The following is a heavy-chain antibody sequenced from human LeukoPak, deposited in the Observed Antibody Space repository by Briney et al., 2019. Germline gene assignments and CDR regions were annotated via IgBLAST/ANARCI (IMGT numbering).Heavy chain of an antibody. CDR3: ARVKVLLWFGELFDDAFDI. Sequence: ASVKVSCKASGYTFTSYAMHWVRQVLGHRLECMGWINAGNGNTKYSQKFQGRVTITRDTSASTAYMELSSLRSEDTAVYYCARVKVLLWFGELFDDAFDIWGQGTMVTVSS. V-gene: IGHV1-3*01. CDR2: INAGNGNT. CDR1: GYTFTSYA. D-gene: IGHD3-10*01. J-gene: IGHJ3*02.